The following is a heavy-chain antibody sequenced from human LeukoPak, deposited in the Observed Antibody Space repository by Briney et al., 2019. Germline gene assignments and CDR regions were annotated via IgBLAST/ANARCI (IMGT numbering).Heavy chain of an antibody. J-gene: IGHJ4*02. CDR3: ARFGPYYDILTDDY. D-gene: IGHD3-9*01. V-gene: IGHV1-18*04. CDR2: ISAYNGNT. CDR1: GYTFTSYG. Sequence: ASVKVSCKASGYTFTSYGISWVRQAPGQGLEWMGWISAYNGNTNYAQKLQGRVTMTTDTSTSTAYMELRSLRSDDPAVYYCARFGPYYDILTDDYWGQGTLVTVSS.